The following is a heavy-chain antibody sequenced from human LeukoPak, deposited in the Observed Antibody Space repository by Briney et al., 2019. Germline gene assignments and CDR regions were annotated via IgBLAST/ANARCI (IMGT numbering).Heavy chain of an antibody. V-gene: IGHV1-8*01. D-gene: IGHD6-6*01. CDR2: MNPNSGNT. J-gene: IGHJ4*02. Sequence: ASVKVSCKASGYTFTSYDINWVRQATGQGLEWMGWMNPNSGNTGYAQKFQGRVTMTRNTSISTAYMELSSLRSEDTAVYYCARSRRYSSSSDYWGQGTLVTVPS. CDR3: ARSRRYSSSSDY. CDR1: GYTFTSYD.